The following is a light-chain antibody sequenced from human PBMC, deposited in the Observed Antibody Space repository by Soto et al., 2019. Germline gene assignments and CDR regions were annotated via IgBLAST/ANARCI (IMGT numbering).Light chain of an antibody. V-gene: IGLV2-14*01. J-gene: IGLJ3*02. CDR3: TSYSTYRVLV. CDR2: EVS. Sequence: QSVLTQPASVSGSLGQSITISCTGTSSDIGGYKYVSWYQQHPGKAPKLIIFEVSNRPSGVSDRFSGSNSGNTASLTISGLQAEDEADYYCTSYSTYRVLVFGGGTKVTV. CDR1: SSDIGGYKY.